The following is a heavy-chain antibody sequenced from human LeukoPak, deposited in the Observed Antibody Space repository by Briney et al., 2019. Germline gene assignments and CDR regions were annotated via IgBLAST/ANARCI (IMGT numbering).Heavy chain of an antibody. CDR3: AGRRRSIAVAVADY. J-gene: IGHJ4*02. Sequence: PSETLSLTCTVSGGSISSYYWSWIRQPPGKGLEWIGYIYYSGSTNYNPSLKSRATISVDTSKNQFSLKLSSVTAADTAVYYCAGRRRSIAVAVADYWGQGTLVTVSS. V-gene: IGHV4-59*01. CDR1: GGSISSYY. CDR2: IYYSGST. D-gene: IGHD6-19*01.